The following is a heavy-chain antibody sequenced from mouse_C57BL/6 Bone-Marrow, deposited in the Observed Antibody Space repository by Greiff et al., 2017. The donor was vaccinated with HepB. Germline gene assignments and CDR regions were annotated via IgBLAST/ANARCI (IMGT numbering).Heavy chain of an antibody. V-gene: IGHV1-55*01. Sequence: QLQQPGAELVKPGASVKMSCKASGYTFTSYWITWVKQRPGQGLEWIGDIYPGSGSTNYNEKFKSKATLTVDTSSSTAYMQLSSLTSEDSAVYYCARGIYYGNHWYFDVWGTGTTVTVSS. CDR2: IYPGSGST. D-gene: IGHD2-1*01. CDR3: ARGIYYGNHWYFDV. CDR1: GYTFTSYW. J-gene: IGHJ1*03.